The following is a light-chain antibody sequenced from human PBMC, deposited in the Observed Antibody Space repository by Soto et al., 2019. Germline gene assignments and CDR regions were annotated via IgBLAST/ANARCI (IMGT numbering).Light chain of an antibody. J-gene: IGKJ1*01. V-gene: IGKV1-5*03. CDR3: QQYNSYRA. Sequence: IQMTQSPSTLSASVGDRVTITCRASESIDSWLAWHQQKPGRAPKLLISKASSLESGVPSRFSGSGFGTEFTLTISSLQPDDFATYYYQQYNSYRAFGQGTKVDIK. CDR2: KAS. CDR1: ESIDSW.